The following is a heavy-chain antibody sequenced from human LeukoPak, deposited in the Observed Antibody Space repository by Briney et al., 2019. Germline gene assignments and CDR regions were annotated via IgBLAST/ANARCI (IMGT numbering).Heavy chain of an antibody. CDR2: IYYFGST. CDR1: GGSITSIHYY. CDR3: ARMTCGGGTCWWFDP. Sequence: PSETLSLTCTVSGGSITSIHYYWGWIRQPPGKGLEWIGNIYYFGSTYYNPSLRSRVTISVDTSKNQFSLKLSSVTAADTALYYCARMTCGGGTCWWFDPWGQGTLVTVSS. V-gene: IGHV4-39*01. J-gene: IGHJ5*02. D-gene: IGHD2-15*01.